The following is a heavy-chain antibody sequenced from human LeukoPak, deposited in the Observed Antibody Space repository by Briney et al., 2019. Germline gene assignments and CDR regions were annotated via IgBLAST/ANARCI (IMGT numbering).Heavy chain of an antibody. CDR1: GFTFSSYE. Sequence: GGSLRLSCAASGFTFSSYEMNWVRQAPGKGLEWVSYISSSGSTIYYADSVKGRFTISRDNSKNTLYLQMNSLRAEDTAVYYCAKAPLGYCSSTSCPLSFDYWGQGTLVTVSS. CDR3: AKAPLGYCSSTSCPLSFDY. D-gene: IGHD2-2*01. CDR2: ISSSGSTI. V-gene: IGHV3-48*03. J-gene: IGHJ4*02.